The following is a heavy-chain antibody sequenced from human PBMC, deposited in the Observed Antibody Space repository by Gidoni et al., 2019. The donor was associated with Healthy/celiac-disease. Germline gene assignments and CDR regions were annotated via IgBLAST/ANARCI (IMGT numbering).Heavy chain of an antibody. V-gene: IGHV3-11*01. CDR3: AREFSSSWYNWFDP. Sequence: QVQLVESGGGLVKPGGSLRLSFAASGFTFSDYYMSWIRQAPGKELEWVSYISSSGSTIYYADSVKGRFTISRDNAKNSLYLQMNSLRAEDTAVYYCAREFSSSWYNWFDPWGQGTLVTVSS. CDR2: ISSSGSTI. J-gene: IGHJ5*02. D-gene: IGHD6-13*01. CDR1: GFTFSDYY.